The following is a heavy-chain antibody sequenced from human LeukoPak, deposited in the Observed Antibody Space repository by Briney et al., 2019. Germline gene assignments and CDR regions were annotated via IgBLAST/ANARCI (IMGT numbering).Heavy chain of an antibody. J-gene: IGHJ5*02. Sequence: PSQTLSLTCVVSGGSISSGGYSWSWIRQPPGKGLEWIGYIYHSGSTYYNPSLKSRVTISVDRSKNQFSLKLSSVTAADTAVYYCARGSWFDPWGQGTLVTVSS. CDR1: GGSISSGGYS. CDR2: IYHSGST. V-gene: IGHV4-30-2*01. CDR3: ARGSWFDP.